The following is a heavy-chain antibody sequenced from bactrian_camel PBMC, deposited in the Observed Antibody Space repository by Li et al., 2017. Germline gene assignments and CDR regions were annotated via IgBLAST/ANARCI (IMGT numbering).Heavy chain of an antibody. Sequence: QLVESGGGSVQAGGSLRLSCTRSGDRGCKYDMSWYRRPAPGEELKFVSGIENSGTTAYADSVKGRFTISRDDAKNTVYLRMNSLKPEDTAMYYCAADEGYYGGGRVCINYKYWGQGTQVTVS. J-gene: IGHJ4*01. CDR2: IENSGTT. CDR1: GDRGCKYD. CDR3: AADEGYYGGGRVCINYKY. D-gene: IGHD3*01. V-gene: IGHV3S53*01.